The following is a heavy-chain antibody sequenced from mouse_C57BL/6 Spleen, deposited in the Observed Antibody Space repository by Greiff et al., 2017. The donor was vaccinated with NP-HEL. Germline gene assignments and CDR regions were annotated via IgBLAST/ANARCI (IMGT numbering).Heavy chain of an antibody. CDR3: ARELITTVVAKNYAMDY. Sequence: VKLVESGAELVRPGASVKLSCKASGYTFTDYYINWVKQRPGQGLEWIARIYPGSGNTYYNEKFKGKATLTAEKSSSTAYMQLSSLTSEDSAVYFCARELITTVVAKNYAMDYWGQGTSVTVSS. CDR2: IYPGSGNT. CDR1: GYTFTDYY. D-gene: IGHD1-1*01. V-gene: IGHV1-76*01. J-gene: IGHJ4*01.